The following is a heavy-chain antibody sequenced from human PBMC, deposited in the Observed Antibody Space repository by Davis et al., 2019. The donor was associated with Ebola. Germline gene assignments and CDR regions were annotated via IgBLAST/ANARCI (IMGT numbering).Heavy chain of an antibody. D-gene: IGHD2-8*02. Sequence: GESLKISCRASGYTFTSYWISWVRQMPGKGLEWMGRIDPSDSYTHYSPSFRGQVTMSADKSIKTAFLQWSSLKASDTAMYYCASLRRTITGMDDGFDIWGQGTLVTVSP. CDR3: ASLRRTITGMDDGFDI. CDR1: GYTFTSYW. CDR2: IDPSDSYT. V-gene: IGHV5-10-1*04. J-gene: IGHJ3*02.